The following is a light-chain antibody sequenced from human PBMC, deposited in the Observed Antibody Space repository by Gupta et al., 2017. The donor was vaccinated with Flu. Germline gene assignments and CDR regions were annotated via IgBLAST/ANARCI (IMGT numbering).Light chain of an antibody. Sequence: SYELTQPPSVSVSPGQTASVTCSGDKLGDQYASWYQQKPGQSPILVIYQDNKRPSGIPERSSGSSSGNTATLTISGTQPMDEADYYCQAWDGNTVVFGGGTKLTVL. CDR3: QAWDGNTVV. V-gene: IGLV3-1*01. CDR1: KLGDQY. J-gene: IGLJ2*01. CDR2: QDN.